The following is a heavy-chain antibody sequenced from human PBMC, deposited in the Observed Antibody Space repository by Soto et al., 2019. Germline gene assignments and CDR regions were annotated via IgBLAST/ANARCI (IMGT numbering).Heavy chain of an antibody. Sequence: SVKVSFKASGYRFLNYDISWLRQAPGQGLEWMGWIGTFSGDTKYALKFQGRVTMTTDTSTTTVYMQLTNLRYDDTAVYFCARGRTTSLGTFDYWGQGALVTVSS. D-gene: IGHD1-1*01. CDR1: GYRFLNYD. J-gene: IGHJ4*02. CDR3: ARGRTTSLGTFDY. V-gene: IGHV1-18*01. CDR2: IGTFSGDT.